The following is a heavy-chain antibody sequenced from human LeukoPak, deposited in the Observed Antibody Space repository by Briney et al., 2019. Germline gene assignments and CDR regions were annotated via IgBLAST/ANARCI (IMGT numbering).Heavy chain of an antibody. V-gene: IGHV1-2*02. CDR3: ARGELLWFGELLSYFDY. CDR2: INPNSGGT. J-gene: IGHJ4*02. Sequence: ASVKVSCKASGYTFTGYYMHWVRQAPGQGLEWMGWINPNSGGTNYAQKFQGRVTMTRDTSISTAYMELSRLRSDDTAVYYCARGELLWFGELLSYFDYWGQGTLVTVSS. D-gene: IGHD3-10*01. CDR1: GYTFTGYY.